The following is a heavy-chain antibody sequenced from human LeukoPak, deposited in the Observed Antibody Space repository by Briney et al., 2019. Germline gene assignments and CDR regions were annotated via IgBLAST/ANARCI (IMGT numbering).Heavy chain of an antibody. D-gene: IGHD3-22*01. CDR1: GFTFSSYA. CDR2: ISGSGGST. V-gene: IGHV3-23*01. CDR3: ARDFNYYDSNGYYGVVDY. Sequence: PGGSLRLSCAASGFTFSSYAMSWVRQAPGKGLEWVSAISGSGGSTYYADSVKGRFTISRDNAKNSLYLQMNSLRAEDTAVYYCARDFNYYDSNGYYGVVDYWGQGTLVTVSS. J-gene: IGHJ4*02.